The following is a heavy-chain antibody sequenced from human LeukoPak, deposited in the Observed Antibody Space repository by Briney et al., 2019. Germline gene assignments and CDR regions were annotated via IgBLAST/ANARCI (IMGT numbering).Heavy chain of an antibody. J-gene: IGHJ4*02. V-gene: IGHV3-23*01. CDR2: ISGSGGST. CDR3: AKYLISKRYCSGGSCYSGSDY. CDR1: GFTFSSYA. Sequence: GSLRLSCAASGFTFSSYAMSWVRQAPGKGLEWVSAISGSGGSTYYADSVKGRFTISRDNSKNTLYLQMNSLRAEDTAVYYCAKYLISKRYCSGGSCYSGSDYWGQGTLVTVSS. D-gene: IGHD2-15*01.